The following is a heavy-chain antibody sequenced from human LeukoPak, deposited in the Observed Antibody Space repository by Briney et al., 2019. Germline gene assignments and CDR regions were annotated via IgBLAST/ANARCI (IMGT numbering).Heavy chain of an antibody. Sequence: SETLSLTCAVYGGSFSGYYWSWIRQPPGKGLEWIGEINHSGSPNYNPSLKSRVTISVDTSKNQFPLKVSSVTAADTAVYHCARAGHYFGGDRSQRYGMDVWGQGTTVAVSS. CDR2: INHSGSP. V-gene: IGHV4-34*01. D-gene: IGHD2-21*02. CDR3: ARAGHYFGGDRSQRYGMDV. CDR1: GGSFSGYY. J-gene: IGHJ6*02.